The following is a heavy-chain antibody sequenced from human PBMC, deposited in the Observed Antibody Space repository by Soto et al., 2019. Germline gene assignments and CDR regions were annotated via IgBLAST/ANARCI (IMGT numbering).Heavy chain of an antibody. CDR2: INAGNGNT. Sequence: QVQLVQSGAEVKKPGASVKVSCTASGYTFTSYAMHWVRQAPGQRLEWMGWINAGNGNTKYSQKFQGRVTITRDTSASTAYMELSSLRSEDTAVYYCARLQPDITMVRGVMDYWGQGHLVTVSS. CDR3: ARLQPDITMVRGVMDY. V-gene: IGHV1-3*01. CDR1: GYTFTSYA. J-gene: IGHJ4*02. D-gene: IGHD3-10*01.